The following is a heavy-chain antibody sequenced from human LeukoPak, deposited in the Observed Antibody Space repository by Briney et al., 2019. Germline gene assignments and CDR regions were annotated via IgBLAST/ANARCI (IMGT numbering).Heavy chain of an antibody. D-gene: IGHD2-8*01. Sequence: PSETLSLTCTVSGGSISSYYWNWIRQPPGKGLEWIGYIYYSGSTNYNPSLKSRVTISVDTSKNQFSLKLSSVTAADTAVYYCARVRRYCTNGVCPTGFDPWGQGTLVTVSS. J-gene: IGHJ5*02. CDR1: GGSISSYY. V-gene: IGHV4-59*01. CDR2: IYYSGST. CDR3: ARVRRYCTNGVCPTGFDP.